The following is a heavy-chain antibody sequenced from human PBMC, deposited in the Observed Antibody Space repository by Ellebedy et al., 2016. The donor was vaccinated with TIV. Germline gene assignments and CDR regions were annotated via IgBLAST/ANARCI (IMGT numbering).Heavy chain of an antibody. CDR3: AREHIVVVTADY. CDR1: KFTFSTYS. V-gene: IGHV3-48*04. CDR2: ISGSSSTI. J-gene: IGHJ4*02. Sequence: GESLKISCAASKFTFSTYSMNWVRQAPGKGLEWVSYISGSSSTIHYADSVKGRFTISRDNAKNSLHLQMNSLRVEDTAVYYCAREHIVVVTADYWGQGTLVTVSS. D-gene: IGHD2-21*02.